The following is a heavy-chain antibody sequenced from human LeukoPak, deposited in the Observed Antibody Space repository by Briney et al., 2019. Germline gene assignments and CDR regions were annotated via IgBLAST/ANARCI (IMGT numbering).Heavy chain of an antibody. CDR3: ARYVVYGSGKYYFDY. V-gene: IGHV4-39*01. Sequence: SETLSLTCTVSGGSISSTSYFWVWIRQPTGKGLEWIGSIFHSGSTYYNPSLKSRVTISVDTSENQFSLKLSSVTAADTAVYYCARYVVYGSGKYYFDYWGQGTLVTVSS. J-gene: IGHJ4*02. D-gene: IGHD3-10*01. CDR2: IFHSGST. CDR1: GGSISSTSYF.